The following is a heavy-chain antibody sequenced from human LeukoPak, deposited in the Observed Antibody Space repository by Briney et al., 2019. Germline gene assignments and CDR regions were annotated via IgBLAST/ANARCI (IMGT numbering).Heavy chain of an antibody. CDR1: GFTFSDYY. V-gene: IGHV3-11*01. CDR3: ARVIGYCHGMDV. Sequence: GGSLRLSCAASGFTFSDYYMSWIRQAPGKGREWVSYICSSGSTIYYADSVKGRFTISRDNAKSSLYLQMNRLRAEDTAVYYCARVIGYCHGMDVWGQGTTVTVSS. D-gene: IGHD3-16*02. CDR2: ICSSGSTI. J-gene: IGHJ6*02.